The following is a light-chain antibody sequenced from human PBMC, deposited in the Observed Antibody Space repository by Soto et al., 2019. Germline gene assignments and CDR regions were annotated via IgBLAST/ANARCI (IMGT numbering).Light chain of an antibody. Sequence: QSVLTQPASVSGSPGPSITISCTGTRSDIGSYNNVAWYQQHPGKAPRVMIFGVTKRPSGISDPFFGSKSGSTASLTISGVQAEDEADYFCFSYAGSSIWVFGGGTKLTVL. CDR1: RSDIGSYNN. CDR2: GVT. J-gene: IGLJ3*02. CDR3: FSYAGSSIWV. V-gene: IGLV2-23*02.